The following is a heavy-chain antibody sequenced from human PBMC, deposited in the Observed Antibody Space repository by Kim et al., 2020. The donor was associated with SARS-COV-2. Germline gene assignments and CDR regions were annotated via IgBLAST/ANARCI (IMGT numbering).Heavy chain of an antibody. V-gene: IGHV3-23*01. CDR2: ISGSGGST. J-gene: IGHJ4*02. CDR3: AKLTYDSSGYLDY. D-gene: IGHD3-22*01. Sequence: GSLRLSCAASGFTFSSYAMSWVRQAPGKGLEWVSAISGSGGSTYYADSVKGRFTISRDNSKNTLYLQMNSLRAEDTVVYYCAKLTYDSSGYLDYWGQGTVVTVSS. CDR1: GFTFSSYA.